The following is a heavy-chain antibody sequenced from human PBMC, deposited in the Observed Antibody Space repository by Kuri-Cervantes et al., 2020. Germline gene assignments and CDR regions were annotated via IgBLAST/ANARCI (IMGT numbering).Heavy chain of an antibody. CDR3: ARDRYGYSSLDY. CDR1: GYSISSGYY. V-gene: IGHV4-38-2*01. D-gene: IGHD5-24*01. Sequence: SQTFSLTCAVSGYSISSGYYWGWIRQPPGKGLEWIGSIYHSGSTYYNPSLKSRVTISVDTSENQFSLKLSSVTAADTAVYYCARDRYGYSSLDYWGQGTLVTVSS. J-gene: IGHJ4*02. CDR2: IYHSGST.